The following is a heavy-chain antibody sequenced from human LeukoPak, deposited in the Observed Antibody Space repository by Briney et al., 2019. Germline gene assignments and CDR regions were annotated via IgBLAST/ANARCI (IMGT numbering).Heavy chain of an antibody. CDR3: AKWVGDNPINYMDV. D-gene: IGHD3-10*01. CDR2: ITFDGKRK. V-gene: IGHV3-33*05. CDR1: GFIFSDYG. Sequence: GGSLRLSCAPSGFIFSDYGMHWVRQAPGKGLEWVAGITFDGKRKDHADPVKGRFTISRDNSNDKLYFQMNSLRAEDSAVYYCAKWVGDNPINYMDVWGKGTTVIVS. J-gene: IGHJ6*03.